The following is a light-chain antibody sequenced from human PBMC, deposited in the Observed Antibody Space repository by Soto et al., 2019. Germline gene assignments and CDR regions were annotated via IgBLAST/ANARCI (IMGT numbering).Light chain of an antibody. J-gene: IGKJ5*01. V-gene: IGKV1-12*01. CDR2: TAS. CDR3: QQLNSFPIT. Sequence: DIQMTQSPSSASASVGDRVTMSFRASQDIFNYLAWYQQKPGKAPNLLIYTASTLQSGVPSRFSGSGSGTDFTLTITSLQPEDFGTYYCQQLNSFPITSGQGTRLEIK. CDR1: QDIFNY.